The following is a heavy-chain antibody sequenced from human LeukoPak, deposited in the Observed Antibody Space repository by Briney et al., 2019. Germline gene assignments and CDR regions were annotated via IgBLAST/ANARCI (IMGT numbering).Heavy chain of an antibody. CDR2: IIPILGIA. CDR1: GGTFSSYT. D-gene: IGHD6-19*01. Sequence: SVKVSCKASGGTFSSYTISWVRQAPGQGLEWMGRIIPILGIANYAQKFQGRVTIAADKSTSTAYMELSSLRSEDTAVYYCARYPGIAVAGYYFDYWGQGTLVTVSS. J-gene: IGHJ4*02. V-gene: IGHV1-69*02. CDR3: ARYPGIAVAGYYFDY.